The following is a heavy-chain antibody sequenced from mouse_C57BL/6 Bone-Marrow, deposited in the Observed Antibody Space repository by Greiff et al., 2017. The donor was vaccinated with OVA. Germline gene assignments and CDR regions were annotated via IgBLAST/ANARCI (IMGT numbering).Heavy chain of an antibody. CDR2: IYPRSGNT. V-gene: IGHV1-81*01. J-gene: IGHJ3*01. CDR1: GYTFTSYG. Sequence: QVQLQQSGAELARPGASVKLSCKASGYTFTSYGISWVKQRPGQGLEWIGEIYPRSGNTYYNEKFKGKATLTADKSSSTAYMELRSLTSEDSAVYFCARWLPSYWGQGTLVTVSA. D-gene: IGHD2-2*01. CDR3: ARWLPSY.